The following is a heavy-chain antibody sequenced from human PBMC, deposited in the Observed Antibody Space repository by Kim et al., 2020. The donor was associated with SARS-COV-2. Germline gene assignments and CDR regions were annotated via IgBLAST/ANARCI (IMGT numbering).Heavy chain of an antibody. Sequence: ASVKVSCKASGYTFTGYYMHWVRQAPGQVLEWMGWINPNSGGTNYAQKFQGRVTMTRDTSISTAYMELSRLRSDDTAVYYCARDKIRGVYYYYGMDVWGQGTTVTVSS. J-gene: IGHJ6*02. D-gene: IGHD3-10*01. CDR2: INPNSGGT. CDR3: ARDKIRGVYYYYGMDV. V-gene: IGHV1-2*02. CDR1: GYTFTGYY.